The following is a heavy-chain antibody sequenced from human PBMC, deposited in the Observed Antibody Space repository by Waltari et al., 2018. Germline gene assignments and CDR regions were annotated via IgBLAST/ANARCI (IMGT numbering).Heavy chain of an antibody. V-gene: IGHV3-20*04. Sequence: EVQLVESGGGVRRPGGSLRLSCAASGFNFDDHGMRWVRQATGKGREWVSSSHWKGGSTCYADSVRGRFTISRDNAKNSLYLQMNSLRADDTALYYCAREKLMGEYIDYWGQGTLVTVSS. CDR2: SHWKGGST. D-gene: IGHD2-15*01. CDR3: AREKLMGEYIDY. CDR1: GFNFDDHG. J-gene: IGHJ4*02.